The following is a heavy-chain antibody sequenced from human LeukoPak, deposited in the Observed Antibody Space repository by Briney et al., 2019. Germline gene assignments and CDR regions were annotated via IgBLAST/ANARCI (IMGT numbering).Heavy chain of an antibody. V-gene: IGHV3-23*01. CDR2: ISSGGGTT. D-gene: IGHD6-13*01. Sequence: PGGSLRLSCAASGFTFSSYAMSWVRQAPGKGLEWVSGISSGGGTTYYADSVKGRFTTSRDNSINTLYLQVNSLRAEDTAVYYCTKDLRAAAPYYFDYWGQGALVTVSS. CDR3: TKDLRAAAPYYFDY. J-gene: IGHJ4*02. CDR1: GFTFSSYA.